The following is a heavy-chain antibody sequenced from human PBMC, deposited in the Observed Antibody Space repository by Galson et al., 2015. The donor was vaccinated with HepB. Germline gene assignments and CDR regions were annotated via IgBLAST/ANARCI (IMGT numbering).Heavy chain of an antibody. Sequence: ETLSLTCTVSGGSVSSGSYYWSWIRQPPGKGLEWIGYIYYSGSTNYNPSLKSRVTISVDTSKNQFSLKLSSVTAADTAVYYCARTPLAVAGIYYYYGMDVWGQGTTVTVSS. D-gene: IGHD6-19*01. CDR2: IYYSGST. CDR3: ARTPLAVAGIYYYYGMDV. V-gene: IGHV4-61*01. CDR1: GGSVSSGSYY. J-gene: IGHJ6*02.